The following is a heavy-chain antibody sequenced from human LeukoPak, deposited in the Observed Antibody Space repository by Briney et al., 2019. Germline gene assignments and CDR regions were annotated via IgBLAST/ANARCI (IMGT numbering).Heavy chain of an antibody. J-gene: IGHJ4*02. V-gene: IGHV3-30*02. CDR3: AKETYYYGSGSYAYPAGFDY. D-gene: IGHD3-10*01. Sequence: GGSLRLSCAASGFTFSSYGMHWVRQAPGKGLEWVAFIRYDGSNKYYADSVKGRFTISRDNSKNTLYLQMNSLRAEDTAVYYCAKETYYYGSGSYAYPAGFDYWGQGTLVTVSS. CDR1: GFTFSSYG. CDR2: IRYDGSNK.